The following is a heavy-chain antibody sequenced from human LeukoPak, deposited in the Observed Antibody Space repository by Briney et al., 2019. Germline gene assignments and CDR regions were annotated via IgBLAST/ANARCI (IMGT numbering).Heavy chain of an antibody. CDR1: GYTFTGYY. Sequence: ASVKVSCKASGYTFTGYYMHWVRQAPGQRLEWMGWISAYNGNTHYAQKFQGRVTMTRDTSISTAYMELTSLTSDDTALYYCARGRVGFDYWGQGTLVTVSS. J-gene: IGHJ4*02. D-gene: IGHD1-26*01. CDR3: ARGRVGFDY. V-gene: IGHV1-2*02. CDR2: ISAYNGNT.